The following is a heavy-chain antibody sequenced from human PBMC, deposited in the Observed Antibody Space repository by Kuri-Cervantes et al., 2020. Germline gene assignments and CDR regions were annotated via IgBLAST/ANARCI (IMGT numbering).Heavy chain of an antibody. D-gene: IGHD3-22*01. V-gene: IGHV1-46*01. CDR3: ARNHPYYYDSSGTFDY. CDR2: INPSGGST. Sequence: ASVKVSCKASGYTFTSYYMHWVRQAPGQGLEWMGIINPSGGSTSYAQKFQGRVTITRDTSASTAYMELSSLRSEDTAVYYCARNHPYYYDSSGTFDYWGQGTLVTVSS. J-gene: IGHJ4*02. CDR1: GYTFTSYY.